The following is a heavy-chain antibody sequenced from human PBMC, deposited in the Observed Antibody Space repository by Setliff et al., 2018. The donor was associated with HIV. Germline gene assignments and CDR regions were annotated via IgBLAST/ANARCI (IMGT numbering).Heavy chain of an antibody. V-gene: IGHV4-39*01. Sequence: PSETLSLTCTVSGGSISSSSHYWGWIRQPPGKGLEWIGSIYFSGNTYYNPSLKSRAAISVDTSKNQISLKLSSVTAADTAVYYCASLDGSESPYIYYYYMDVWGEGTAVTV. CDR2: IYFSGNT. CDR1: GGSISSSSHY. D-gene: IGHD3-10*01. J-gene: IGHJ6*03. CDR3: ASLDGSESPYIYYYYMDV.